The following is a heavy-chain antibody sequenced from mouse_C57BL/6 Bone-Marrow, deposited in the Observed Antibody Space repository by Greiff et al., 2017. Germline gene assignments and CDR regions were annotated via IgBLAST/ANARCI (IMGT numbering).Heavy chain of an antibody. CDR3: ARGSNLAWFAY. J-gene: IGHJ3*01. CDR2: IYPGSGNT. D-gene: IGHD2-5*01. V-gene: IGHV1-66*01. Sequence: QVQLQQSGPELVKPGASVKISCKASGYSFTSYYIHWVKQRPGQGLEWIGWIYPGSGNTKYNEKFKGKATLTADTSSSTAYMQLSSLTSEDSAVYYCARGSNLAWFAYWGQGTLVTVSA. CDR1: GYSFTSYY.